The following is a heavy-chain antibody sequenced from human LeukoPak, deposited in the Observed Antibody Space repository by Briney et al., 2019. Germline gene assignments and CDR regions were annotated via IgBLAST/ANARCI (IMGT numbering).Heavy chain of an antibody. CDR2: ISSSGSTI. Sequence: KPGGSLRLSCAAPGFTFSDYYMSWIRQAPGKGLEWVSYISSSGSTIYYADSVKGRFTISRDNSKNTLYLQMNSLRAEDTAVYYCARERYLRGAFDIWGQGAMVTVSS. D-gene: IGHD1-14*01. CDR1: GFTFSDYY. J-gene: IGHJ3*02. CDR3: ARERYLRGAFDI. V-gene: IGHV3-11*04.